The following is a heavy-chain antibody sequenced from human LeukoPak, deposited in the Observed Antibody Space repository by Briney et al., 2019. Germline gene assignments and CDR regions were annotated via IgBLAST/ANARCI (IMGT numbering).Heavy chain of an antibody. Sequence: QPGGSLRPSCAASGFTFSSYAMSWVRQAPGKGLEWVSAISGSGGSTYYADSVKGRFTISRDNSKNTLYLQMNSLRAEDTALYYCAKGYYDYVWGSYRYTPDYWGQGTLVTVSS. CDR1: GFTFSSYA. CDR2: ISGSGGST. V-gene: IGHV3-23*01. CDR3: AKGYYDYVWGSYRYTPDY. D-gene: IGHD3-16*02. J-gene: IGHJ4*02.